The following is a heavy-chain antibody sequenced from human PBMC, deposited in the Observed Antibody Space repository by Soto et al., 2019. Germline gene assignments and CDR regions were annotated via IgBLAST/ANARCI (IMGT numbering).Heavy chain of an antibody. Sequence: ASVKVSCKASGGTFSSYTISWVRQAPGQGLEWMGRIIPILGIANYAQKFQGRVTITADKSTSTAYMELSSLRSEDTAVYYCARAIGLEQQLVTIDAFDIWGQGTMVTVSS. CDR2: IIPILGIA. D-gene: IGHD6-13*01. CDR1: GGTFSSYT. J-gene: IGHJ3*02. V-gene: IGHV1-69*02. CDR3: ARAIGLEQQLVTIDAFDI.